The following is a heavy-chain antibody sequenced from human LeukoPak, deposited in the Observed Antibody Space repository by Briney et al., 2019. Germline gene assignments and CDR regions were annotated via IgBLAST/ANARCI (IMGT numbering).Heavy chain of an antibody. D-gene: IGHD6-13*01. CDR3: ARPEDGNSSSWYYFDY. J-gene: IGHJ4*02. V-gene: IGHV1-46*01. CDR1: GYTFTSYY. Sequence: AASVKVSCKATGYTFTSYYMHWVRQAPGQGLEWMGIINPSGGSTSYAQKFQGRVTMTRDTSTSTVYMELSSLRSEDTAVYYCARPEDGNSSSWYYFDYWGQGTLVTVSS. CDR2: INPSGGST.